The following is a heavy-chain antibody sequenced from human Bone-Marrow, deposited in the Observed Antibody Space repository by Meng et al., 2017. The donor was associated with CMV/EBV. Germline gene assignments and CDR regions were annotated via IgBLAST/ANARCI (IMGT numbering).Heavy chain of an antibody. J-gene: IGHJ6*02. Sequence: SETLSLTCEVSGGSISSSNWWSWVRQPPGKGLEWIGEIFHSGSTNYNPSLKNRVTIFVDKSKRHFSLNLTSVSAADTAVYYCTRVIPYYYGMDVWGQGTTVTVSS. CDR3: TRVIPYYYGMDV. V-gene: IGHV4-4*02. D-gene: IGHD3-10*01. CDR2: IFHSGST. CDR1: GGSISSSNW.